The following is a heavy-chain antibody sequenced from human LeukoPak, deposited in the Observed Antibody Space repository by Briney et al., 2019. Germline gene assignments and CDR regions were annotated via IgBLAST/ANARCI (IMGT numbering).Heavy chain of an antibody. CDR2: IIPIFGTA. CDR3: ARTRGSHISMAYLDY. Sequence: SVKVSCKASGGTFSSYAISWVRQAPGQGLEWMGGIIPIFGTANYAQKFQGRVTITADKSTSTAYMELSSLSSDDTAVYYCARTRGSHISMAYLDYWGQGTLVTVSS. J-gene: IGHJ4*02. D-gene: IGHD2/OR15-2a*01. CDR1: GGTFSSYA. V-gene: IGHV1-69*06.